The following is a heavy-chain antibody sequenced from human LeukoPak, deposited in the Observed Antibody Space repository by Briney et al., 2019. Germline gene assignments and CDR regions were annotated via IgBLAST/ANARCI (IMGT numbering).Heavy chain of an antibody. D-gene: IGHD1-26*01. CDR1: GDSVSSNSSA. CDR3: ARGLYRARYYYYSGMDV. CDR2: TYYRSNWYN. J-gene: IGHJ6*02. V-gene: IGHV6-1*01. Sequence: SQTLSLTCAISGDSVSSNSSACNWIRQSPSRGLEWQGRTYYRSNWYNDYAVSVKSRITINPDTSKNQFSLQLNSVTPEDTAVYYCARGLYRARYYYYSGMDVWGQGTTVTVSS.